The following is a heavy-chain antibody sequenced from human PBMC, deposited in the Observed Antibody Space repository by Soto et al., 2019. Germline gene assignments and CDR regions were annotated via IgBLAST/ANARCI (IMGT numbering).Heavy chain of an antibody. D-gene: IGHD5-12*01. CDR3: ARYIVATISRVQSTTSAFDY. Sequence: PSETLSLTCAVYGGSFSGYYWSWIRQPPGKGLDWIGEINHSGSTNYNPSLKSRVTISVDTSKNQFSLKLSSVTAADTAVYYCARYIVATISRVQSTTSAFDYWGQGTLVTVSS. CDR1: GGSFSGYY. V-gene: IGHV4-34*01. CDR2: INHSGST. J-gene: IGHJ4*02.